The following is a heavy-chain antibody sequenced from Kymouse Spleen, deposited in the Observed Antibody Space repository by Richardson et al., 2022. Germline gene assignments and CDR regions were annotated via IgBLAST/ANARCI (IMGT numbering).Heavy chain of an antibody. Sequence: EVQLVESGGGLVQPGRSLRLSCAASGFTFDDYAMHWVRQAPGKGLEWVSGISWNSGSIGYADSVKGRFTISRDNAKNSLYLQMNSLRAEDTALYYCAKDIVVVPAAPDAFDIWGQGTMVTVSS. CDR3: AKDIVVVPAAPDAFDI. D-gene: IGHD2-2*02. J-gene: IGHJ3*02. CDR1: GFTFDDYA. CDR2: ISWNSGSI. V-gene: IGHV3-9*01.